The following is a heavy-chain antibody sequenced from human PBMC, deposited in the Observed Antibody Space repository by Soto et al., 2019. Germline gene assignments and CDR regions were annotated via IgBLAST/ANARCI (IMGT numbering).Heavy chain of an antibody. Sequence: GSLRLSCAASGFTFSTYWMHWVRQAPGKGLVWVSRINYDGSSTDYADSVKGRFTISRDNAKNTLYLQMNTLTAEDTAVYYCTRGPRPTSVGTGAYWGQGTLVTVSS. D-gene: IGHD3-10*01. CDR3: TRGPRPTSVGTGAY. J-gene: IGHJ4*02. CDR2: INYDGSST. CDR1: GFTFSTYW. V-gene: IGHV3-74*01.